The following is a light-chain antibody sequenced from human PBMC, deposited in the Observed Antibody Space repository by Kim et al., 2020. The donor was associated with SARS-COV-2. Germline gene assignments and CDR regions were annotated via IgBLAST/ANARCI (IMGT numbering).Light chain of an antibody. J-gene: IGKJ5*01. CDR3: QQSYSVPRVT. CDR1: QSISSY. V-gene: IGKV1-39*01. Sequence: SVGDSVTITCRASQSISSYLNWYQQKPGKAPNLLIYAASSLQSGVPSRFSGSGSGTDFTLTITSLQAEDVATYYCQQSYSVPRVTFGQGTRLEIK. CDR2: AAS.